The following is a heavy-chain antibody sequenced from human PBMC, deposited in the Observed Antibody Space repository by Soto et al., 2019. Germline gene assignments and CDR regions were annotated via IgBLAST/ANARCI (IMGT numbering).Heavy chain of an antibody. Sequence: EVQLVESGGGLVQPGRSLRLSCAASGFTFDDYAMHWVRQAPGKGLEWVSGIGWNRGSIGYADSVKGRFTISRDNAKNSLYLQMDSLRAEDTAFYYCAKDTSPFDYNNMDVWGKGTTVTGS. CDR1: GFTFDDYA. CDR2: IGWNRGSI. CDR3: AKDTSPFDYNNMDV. V-gene: IGHV3-9*01. D-gene: IGHD3-9*01. J-gene: IGHJ6*03.